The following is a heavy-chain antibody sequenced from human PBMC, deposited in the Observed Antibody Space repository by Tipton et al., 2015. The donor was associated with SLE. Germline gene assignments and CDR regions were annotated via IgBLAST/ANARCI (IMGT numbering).Heavy chain of an antibody. J-gene: IGHJ6*03. D-gene: IGHD3-10*01. V-gene: IGHV3-23*01. Sequence: SLRLSCAASRFTFSSYAMSWVRQAPGKGLEWVSAISGSGGSTYYADSVKGRFTISRDNSKNTLCLQMNSLRAEDTAVYYCANPPGVGSSGRYYYYYMDVWGKGTTVTVSS. CDR2: ISGSGGST. CDR3: ANPPGVGSSGRYYYYYMDV. CDR1: RFTFSSYA.